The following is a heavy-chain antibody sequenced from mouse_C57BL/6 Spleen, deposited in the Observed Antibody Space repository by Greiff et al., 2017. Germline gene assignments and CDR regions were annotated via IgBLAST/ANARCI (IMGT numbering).Heavy chain of an antibody. D-gene: IGHD2-5*01. CDR1: GYSITSGYY. CDR2: ISYDGSN. V-gene: IGHV3-6*01. CDR3: ASAGYYSNYRGFFAY. J-gene: IGHJ3*01. Sequence: EVQLKESGPGLVKPSQSLSLTCSVTGYSITSGYYWNWIRQFPGNKLEWMGYISYDGSNNYNPSLKNRISITRDTSKNQFFLKLNSVTTEDTATYYCASAGYYSNYRGFFAYWGQGTLVTVSA.